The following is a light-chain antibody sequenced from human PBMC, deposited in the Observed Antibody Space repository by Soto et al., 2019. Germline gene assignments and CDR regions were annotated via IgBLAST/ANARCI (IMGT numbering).Light chain of an antibody. J-gene: IGLJ1*01. CDR2: KVT. Sequence: QSVLTQPASVAASPGQSITISCTGTSSDVGGNKYVSWYQQYPGKFPKLLINKVTNRPSGVSYLLSGSKSGNTASLTISALLAEDEADYFCASSTSDSLYVFGTGTKVIVL. CDR1: SSDVGGNKY. V-gene: IGLV2-14*01. CDR3: ASSTSDSLYV.